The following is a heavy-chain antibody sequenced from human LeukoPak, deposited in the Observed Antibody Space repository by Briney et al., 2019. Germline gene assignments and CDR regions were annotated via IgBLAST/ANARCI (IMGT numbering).Heavy chain of an antibody. Sequence: ASVKVSCKASGYTFTGYYMHWVRQAPGQGLEWMGRINPNSGGTNYAQKFQGRVTMTRDTSISTAYMELSRLRSDDTAVYYCARGYCSGGSCYSVENWFDPWGQGTLVTVSS. CDR2: INPNSGGT. CDR3: ARGYCSGGSCYSVENWFDP. J-gene: IGHJ5*02. CDR1: GYTFTGYY. D-gene: IGHD2-15*01. V-gene: IGHV1-2*06.